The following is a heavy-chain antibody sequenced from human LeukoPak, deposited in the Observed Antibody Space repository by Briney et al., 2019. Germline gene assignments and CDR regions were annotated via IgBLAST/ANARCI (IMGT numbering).Heavy chain of an antibody. CDR3: ARVLGSRVDP. V-gene: IGHV1-2*02. CDR1: GYTFTASY. Sequence: ASVKVSCKTSGYTFTASYMHWVRQAPGQGLEWMGWINPNSGETNYAPKFQGRVTMTRDTPISTAYMEVTRLTSDDTAIYYCARVLGSRVDPWGQGTLVTVSS. CDR2: INPNSGET. J-gene: IGHJ5*02.